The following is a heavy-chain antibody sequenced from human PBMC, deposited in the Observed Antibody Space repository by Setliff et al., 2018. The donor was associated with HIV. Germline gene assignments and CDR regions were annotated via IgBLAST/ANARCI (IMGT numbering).Heavy chain of an antibody. J-gene: IGHJ2*01. CDR2: IYKGGST. V-gene: IGHV4-28*01. Sequence: SETLSLTCVVSGYPISSSYWWGWIRQPPGKGLEWIGWIGYIYKGGSTYYNPSLKSRVTMSEDTSKNQFSLKLRSVTAVDTAAYYCARSALWFGEADWYFDLWGRGTLVTVSS. D-gene: IGHD3-10*01. CDR3: ARSALWFGEADWYFDL. CDR1: GYPISSSYW.